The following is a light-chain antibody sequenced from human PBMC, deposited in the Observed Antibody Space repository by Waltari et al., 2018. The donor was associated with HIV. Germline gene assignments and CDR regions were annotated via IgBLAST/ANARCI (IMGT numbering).Light chain of an antibody. CDR1: QSVSSN. V-gene: IGKV3-15*01. CDR2: GAS. CDR3: QQYNNWPRT. Sequence: EIVMTQSPATLSVSPGARATLSCRARQSVSSNLAWYQQKPGQAPRLLIYGASTRATGIPARFSGSGSVTEFTLTISSLQSEDFAVYYCQQYNNWPRTFGQGTKVEIK. J-gene: IGKJ1*01.